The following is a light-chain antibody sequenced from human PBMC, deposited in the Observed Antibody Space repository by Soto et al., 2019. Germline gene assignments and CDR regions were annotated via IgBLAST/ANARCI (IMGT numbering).Light chain of an antibody. CDR3: QQYNTWPLT. Sequence: ETVMTQSPATLSVSPGERPTLSCRASQSVSSNLAWYQQKPGQAPRLLIYDASTRATGIPARFSGSGSGTEFTLTISSLQSEDFAVYYCQQYNTWPLTFGPGTTMDIK. CDR1: QSVSSN. V-gene: IGKV3-15*01. J-gene: IGKJ3*01. CDR2: DAS.